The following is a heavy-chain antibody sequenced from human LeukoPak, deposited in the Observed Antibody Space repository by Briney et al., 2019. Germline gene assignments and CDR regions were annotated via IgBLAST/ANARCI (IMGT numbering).Heavy chain of an antibody. D-gene: IGHD6-6*01. Sequence: ASVKVSCKASGGTFSSYAISWVRQAPGQGLEWMGGIIPIFGTANYARKFQGRVTITTDESTSTAYMELSSLRSEDTAVYYCARCIAALPRSYYYYMDVWGKGTTVTVSS. V-gene: IGHV1-69*05. CDR1: GGTFSSYA. J-gene: IGHJ6*03. CDR2: IIPIFGTA. CDR3: ARCIAALPRSYYYYMDV.